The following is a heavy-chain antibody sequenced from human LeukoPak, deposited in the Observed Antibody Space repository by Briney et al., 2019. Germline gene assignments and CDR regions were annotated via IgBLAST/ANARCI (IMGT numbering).Heavy chain of an antibody. CDR3: ARLPTFYYDSSGYHYDY. V-gene: IGHV3-23*01. D-gene: IGHD3-22*01. CDR1: GFTFNNYA. CDR2: TAGSGISK. Sequence: GGSLRLSCVASGFTFNNYAMSWVRQAPGRGLEWASSTAGSGISKDFADSVKGRFTISKDKSKNTLYLQMDNLRAEDTGVYFCARLPTFYYDSSGYHYDYWGQGALVTVSS. J-gene: IGHJ4*02.